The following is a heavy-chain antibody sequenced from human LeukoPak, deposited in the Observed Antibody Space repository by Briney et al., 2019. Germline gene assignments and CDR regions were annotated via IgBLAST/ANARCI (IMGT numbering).Heavy chain of an antibody. CDR3: ARVDVAGAGRWFDP. V-gene: IGHV4-31*03. Sequence: PSETLSLTCTVSGGSINSGGYFWSWIRQVPGKGLEWIGFVYYSGSTYYNPSLQSRITISVDTSKNQFSLKLSSVTAADTAVYYCARVDVAGAGRWFDPWGQGTLVTVSS. CDR2: VYYSGST. D-gene: IGHD6-13*01. CDR1: GGSINSGGYF. J-gene: IGHJ5*02.